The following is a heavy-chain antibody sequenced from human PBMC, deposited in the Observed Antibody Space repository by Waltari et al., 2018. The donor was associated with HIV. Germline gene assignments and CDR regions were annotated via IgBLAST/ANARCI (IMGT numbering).Heavy chain of an antibody. CDR1: GYTFTSYA. J-gene: IGHJ4*02. Sequence: QVQLVQSGAAVKKPGASGKVSCKASGYTFTSYAMNWVRQATGQGLEWMGWIHAGNGNTKYSQKFQGRVTITRDTSASTAYMELSSLRSEDTAVYYCARDGYYYDSSGYSSYFDYWGQGTLVTVSS. CDR3: ARDGYYYDSSGYSSYFDY. CDR2: IHAGNGNT. D-gene: IGHD3-22*01. V-gene: IGHV1-3*01.